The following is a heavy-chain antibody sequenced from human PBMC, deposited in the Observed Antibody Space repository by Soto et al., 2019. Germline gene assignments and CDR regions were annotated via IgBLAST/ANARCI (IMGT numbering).Heavy chain of an antibody. Sequence: GGSLRLSCAASGFSFSTYDMNWVRQAPGKGQEKVSYISSGGQTIKSTDSVKGRFTISRDNAKNSLYLQMSGLRDEDTGVYYCARDPQRGYSGMDVWGQGTTVTVSS. CDR1: GFSFSTYD. D-gene: IGHD2-2*01. J-gene: IGHJ6*02. CDR2: ISSGGQTI. V-gene: IGHV3-48*02. CDR3: ARDPQRGYSGMDV.